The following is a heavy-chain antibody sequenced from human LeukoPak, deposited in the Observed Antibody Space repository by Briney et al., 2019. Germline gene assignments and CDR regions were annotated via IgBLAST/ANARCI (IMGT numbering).Heavy chain of an antibody. CDR1: GGSISTYY. CDR2: IYSSGST. Sequence: QLQLQESGPGLVKPSETLSLTCTVSGGSISTYYWCWIRQPPGKGLEWIGYIYSSGSTNYNPSLKSQVTISVDTSKNQFSLKLSSVTTADTAVYYCARGYSYGYVDYWGQGTLVTVSS. D-gene: IGHD5-18*01. CDR3: ARGYSYGYVDY. J-gene: IGHJ4*02. V-gene: IGHV4-59*01.